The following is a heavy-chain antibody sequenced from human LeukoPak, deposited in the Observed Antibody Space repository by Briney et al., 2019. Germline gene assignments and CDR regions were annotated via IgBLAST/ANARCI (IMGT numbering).Heavy chain of an antibody. D-gene: IGHD6-13*01. V-gene: IGHV3-33*01. Sequence: GGSLRLSCAASGFTFSSYGMHWVRQAPGKGLEWVAVIWYDGSNKYYADSVKGRFTISRDNSKNTLYLQMNSLRAEDTAVYYCARDSVSSWYSPYYYYYGMDVWGQGTTVTVSS. J-gene: IGHJ6*02. CDR1: GFTFSSYG. CDR2: IWYDGSNK. CDR3: ARDSVSSWYSPYYYYYGMDV.